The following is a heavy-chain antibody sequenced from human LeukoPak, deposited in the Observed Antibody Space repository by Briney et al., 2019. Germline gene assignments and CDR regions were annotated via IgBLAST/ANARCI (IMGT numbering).Heavy chain of an antibody. V-gene: IGHV3-66*01. D-gene: IGHD5-24*01. J-gene: IGHJ6*02. CDR1: GFTVSGNY. CDR3: ASRDKGYYYGMDV. Sequence: GGSLRLSCAASGFTVSGNYMSWVRQPPGKGLEWVSLLYSGGSTYYADSVKGRFSISRDNSKNTLYLQMNSLRAEDTAVYYCASRDKGYYYGMDVWGLGTTVSVSS. CDR2: LYSGGST.